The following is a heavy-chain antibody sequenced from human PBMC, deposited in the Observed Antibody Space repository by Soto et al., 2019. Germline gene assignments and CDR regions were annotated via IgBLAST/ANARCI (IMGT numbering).Heavy chain of an antibody. Sequence: QVQLVQSGAEVKKPGSSVNVSCKASGGTFSSYPISWVRQAPGQGLEWMGWILPIFGTVNYAQKFQGRVTITADRSPSTAYMDLSSLRSEDTAVYYCARDLDGSRRLDYWGQGTLVTVSS. D-gene: IGHD6-13*01. J-gene: IGHJ4*02. V-gene: IGHV1-69*06. CDR1: GGTFSSYP. CDR2: ILPIFGTV. CDR3: ARDLDGSRRLDY.